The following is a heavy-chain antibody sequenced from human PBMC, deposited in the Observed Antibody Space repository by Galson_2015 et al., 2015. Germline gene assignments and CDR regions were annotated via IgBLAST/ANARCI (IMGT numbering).Heavy chain of an antibody. D-gene: IGHD1-26*01. J-gene: IGHJ4*02. CDR1: GFTFDDHA. V-gene: IGHV3-9*01. CDR2: ISWYSGSI. CDR3: AKVVSGSYEGGFDY. Sequence: SLRLSCAASGFTFDDHAMHWVRHAPGKGLEWVSGISWYSGSIGYADSVKGRFTISRDNAKNSLYLQMYSLRAEDTALYYCAKVVSGSYEGGFDYWGQGTLVTVSS.